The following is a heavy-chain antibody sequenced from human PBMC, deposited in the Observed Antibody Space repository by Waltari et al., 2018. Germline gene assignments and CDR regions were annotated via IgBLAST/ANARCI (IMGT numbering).Heavy chain of an antibody. D-gene: IGHD3-16*01. CDR3: ASLETFSVNSEYFQH. J-gene: IGHJ1*01. CDR1: GFTFRSYA. CDR2: VSGSGAMT. Sequence: EVQLLESGGGLVQPGGSLRLSCAASGFTFRSYAMSWVRQAPGTGLEWLSGVSGSGAMTHYADSVKGRFTIARDNSKNTLCLQMNSLRVEDTAVYYCASLETFSVNSEYFQHWGQGTPVTVSS. V-gene: IGHV3-23*01.